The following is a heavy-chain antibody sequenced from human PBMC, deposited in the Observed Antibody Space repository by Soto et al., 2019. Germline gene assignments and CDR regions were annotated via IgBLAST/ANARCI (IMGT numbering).Heavy chain of an antibody. D-gene: IGHD3-22*01. J-gene: IGHJ5*02. CDR3: AKGIDYDSIGPFDP. Sequence: EVQLLESGGGLVQPGGSLRLSCAASGFRFAGYAMNWVRQSPVKGLQWVSTISGSGGSTYYADSVKGRFTISRDNSKNTLYLQMNGPTAEDTAVYYWAKGIDYDSIGPFDPWGQGTPVTVSS. CDR2: ISGSGGST. CDR1: GFRFAGYA. V-gene: IGHV3-23*01.